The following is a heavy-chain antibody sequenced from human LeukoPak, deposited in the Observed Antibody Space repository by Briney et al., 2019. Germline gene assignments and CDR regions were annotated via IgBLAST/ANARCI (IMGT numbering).Heavy chain of an antibody. Sequence: SETLSLTCAVYGGSFSDHYWSWIRQPPGKGLEWIGEINHSGGIDYNPSLKSRVTISVDTSKNQFSLKLNSVTAADTAVYYCARGRRFSRNDFWTAYYKAIFDSWGQGTLVTVSS. CDR3: ARGRRFSRNDFWTAYYKAIFDS. V-gene: IGHV4-34*01. D-gene: IGHD3/OR15-3a*01. J-gene: IGHJ4*02. CDR1: GGSFSDHY. CDR2: INHSGGI.